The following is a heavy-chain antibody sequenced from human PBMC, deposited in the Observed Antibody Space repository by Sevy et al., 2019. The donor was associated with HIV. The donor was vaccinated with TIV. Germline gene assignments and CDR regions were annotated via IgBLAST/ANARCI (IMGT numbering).Heavy chain of an antibody. D-gene: IGHD3-10*01. CDR2: ISSSSSYI. V-gene: IGHV3-21*01. Sequence: GGSLRLSCAASGFTFSSYSMNWVRQAPGKGLEWVSSISSSSSYIYYADSVKGRFTISRDNAKNSLYLQMNSLRAEDTAVYYCARDPASSYGSGTRGLGWGQGTLVTVSS. CDR1: GFTFSSYS. J-gene: IGHJ4*02. CDR3: ARDPASSYGSGTRGLG.